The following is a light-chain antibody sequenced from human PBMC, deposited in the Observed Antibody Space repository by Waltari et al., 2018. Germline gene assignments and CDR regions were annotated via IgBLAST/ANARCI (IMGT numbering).Light chain of an antibody. Sequence: DIQMTQSPSSLPASVWARVTITCRSIQSISNYLNWYQHKPGEAPKLLVYVASNLQRGVPSRFSGSGSETDFTLTISSLQLEDFATYYCQQSYNAPYTFGQGTNVEIK. J-gene: IGKJ2*01. CDR3: QQSYNAPYT. V-gene: IGKV1-39*01. CDR2: VAS. CDR1: QSISNY.